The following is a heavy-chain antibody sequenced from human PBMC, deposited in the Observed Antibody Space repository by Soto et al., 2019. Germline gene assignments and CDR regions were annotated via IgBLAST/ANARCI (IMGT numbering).Heavy chain of an antibody. J-gene: IGHJ4*02. CDR1: GFTFSSSA. CDR2: ISYHGSNT. V-gene: IGHV3-30-3*01. D-gene: IGHD6-19*01. Sequence: QVQLVESGGAVVQPGRSLRLSCAASGFTFSSSAMHWVRQAPGKGLEWVACISYHGSNTYYADSVKGRFTISSDNSENTLYLQMNSLRPDDTAVYDCAKIGPYSSESDDYFDYWGQGTLVTVSS. CDR3: AKIGPYSSESDDYFDY.